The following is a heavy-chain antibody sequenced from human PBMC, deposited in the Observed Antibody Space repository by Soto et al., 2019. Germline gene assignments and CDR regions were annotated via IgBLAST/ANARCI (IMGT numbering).Heavy chain of an antibody. CDR1: GASISGFY. CDR3: VRDGTKTLRDWFDP. V-gene: IGHV4-4*07. J-gene: IGHJ5*02. CDR2: IYATGTT. D-gene: IGHD1-1*01. Sequence: ETLSLTCTVSGASISGFYWSWIRKSAGKGLEWIGRIYATGTTDYNPSLKSRVMMSVDTSKKQFSLKLRSVTAAGTAVYYCVRDGTKTLRDWFDPWGQGISVTVSS.